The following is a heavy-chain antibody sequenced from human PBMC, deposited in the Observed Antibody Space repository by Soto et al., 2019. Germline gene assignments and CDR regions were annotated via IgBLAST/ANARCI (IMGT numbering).Heavy chain of an antibody. CDR1: GDTFTDNY. CDR2: VNPSGGHT. D-gene: IGHD2-21*02. CDR3: ARGGHVVVVTAALDY. V-gene: IGHV1-46*01. Sequence: ASVKVCCKASGDTFTDNYIQWVRQAPGQGLEWMGTVNPSGGHTTYAQHFLGRVTMTRDTSTSTLYMELTSLTSDDAAIYYCARGGHVVVVTAALDYWGQGTLVTVSS. J-gene: IGHJ4*02.